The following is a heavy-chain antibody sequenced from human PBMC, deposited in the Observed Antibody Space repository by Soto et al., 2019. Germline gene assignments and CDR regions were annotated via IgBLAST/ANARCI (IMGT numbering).Heavy chain of an antibody. CDR1: GFTFSSYA. V-gene: IGHV3-30*04. CDR3: ARDNYYDSSGSTHMGLGY. D-gene: IGHD3-22*01. Sequence: GGSLRLSCTASGFTFSSYAMHWVRQAPGKGLEWVAVISYDGSNKYYADSVKGRFTISRDNSKNTLYLQMNSLRAEDTAVYYCARDNYYDSSGSTHMGLGYWGQGTLVTVS. J-gene: IGHJ4*02. CDR2: ISYDGSNK.